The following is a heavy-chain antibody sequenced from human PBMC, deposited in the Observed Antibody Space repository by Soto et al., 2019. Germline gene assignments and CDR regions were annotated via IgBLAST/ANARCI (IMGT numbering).Heavy chain of an antibody. CDR2: TYYSGST. J-gene: IGHJ4*02. V-gene: IGHV4-31*03. CDR3: ARDGPPGPYDFWSGYRN. CDR1: GGSISSGGYY. D-gene: IGHD3-3*01. Sequence: ASETLSLTCTVSGGSISSGGYYWSWIRQHPGKGLEWIGYTYYSGSTYYNPSLKSRVTISVDTSKNQFSLKLSSVTAADTAVYYWARDGPPGPYDFWSGYRNWGQGTLVTVSS.